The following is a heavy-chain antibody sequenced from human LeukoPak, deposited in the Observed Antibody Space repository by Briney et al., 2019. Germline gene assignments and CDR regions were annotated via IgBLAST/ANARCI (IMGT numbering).Heavy chain of an antibody. J-gene: IGHJ4*02. Sequence: ASVKVSCKASGYTFTKYYIHWVRQAPGQGLEWMGIINPSAGSTNYAQKFQGRVTITADKSTSTAYMELRSLRSDDTAVYYCARVLLRFLEWPDSFDYWGQGTLVTVSS. D-gene: IGHD3-3*01. V-gene: IGHV1-46*01. CDR1: GYTFTKYY. CDR2: INPSAGST. CDR3: ARVLLRFLEWPDSFDY.